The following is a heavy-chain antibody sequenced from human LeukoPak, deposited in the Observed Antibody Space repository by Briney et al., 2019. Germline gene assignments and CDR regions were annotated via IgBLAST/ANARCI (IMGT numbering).Heavy chain of an antibody. CDR1: GFTFSSCW. CDR2: INTDGTTT. V-gene: IGHV3-74*01. CDR3: ARDFLHGGV. D-gene: IGHD3-10*01. J-gene: IGHJ4*02. Sequence: AGGSLRLSCAASGFTFSSCWMHWVRQVPGKGLVWVSRINTDGTTTSYADSVKGRFTISRDNAKNTLYLQMNSLRAEDTAVYYCARDFLHGGVWGQGTLVTVSS.